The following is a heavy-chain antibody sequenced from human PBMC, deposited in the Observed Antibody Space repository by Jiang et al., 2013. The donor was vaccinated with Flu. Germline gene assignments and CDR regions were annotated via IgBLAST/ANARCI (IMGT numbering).Heavy chain of an antibody. J-gene: IGHJ4*02. D-gene: IGHD6-19*01. Sequence: GAEVKKPGSSVKVSCKASGGTFSSYAISWVRQAPGQGLEWMGGIIPIFGTANYAQKFQGRVTITADESTSTAYMELSSLRSEDTAVYYCARVRFAAVADSYNLPEDYWGQGTLVTVSS. V-gene: IGHV1-69*01. CDR2: IIPIFGTA. CDR3: ARVRFAAVADSYNLPEDY. CDR1: GGTFSSYA.